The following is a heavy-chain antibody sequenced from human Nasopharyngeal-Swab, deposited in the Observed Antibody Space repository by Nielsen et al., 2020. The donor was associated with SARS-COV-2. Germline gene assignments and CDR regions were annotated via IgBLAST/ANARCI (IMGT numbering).Heavy chain of an antibody. J-gene: IGHJ6*02. D-gene: IGHD2-15*01. CDR2: INPNSGGT. V-gene: IGHV1-2*04. CDR3: ARDLVYSYYYYGMDV. CDR1: GYTFTGYY. Sequence: ASVKVSCKASGYTFTGYYMHWVRQAPGQGLEWMGWINPNSGGTNYAQKFQGWVTMTRDTSISTAYMELSRLRSDDTAVYYCARDLVYSYYYYGMDVWGQGTMVTVSS.